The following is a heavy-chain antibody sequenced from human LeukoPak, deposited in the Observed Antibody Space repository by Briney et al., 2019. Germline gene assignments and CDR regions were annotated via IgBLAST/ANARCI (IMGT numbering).Heavy chain of an antibody. J-gene: IGHJ3*02. CDR1: GFSFNNVW. CDR2: IKSKTDGGTA. CDR3: TRDYDILPGYFKGAFDI. D-gene: IGHD3-9*01. Sequence: GGSLRLSCAASGFSFNNVWMCWVRQAPGKGLEWVGRIKSKTDGGTADYSAPVYGRFTISRDDSRNTMYLQMNSLKAEDTAVYFCTRDYDILPGYFKGAFDIWGQGTVVTVAS. V-gene: IGHV3-15*01.